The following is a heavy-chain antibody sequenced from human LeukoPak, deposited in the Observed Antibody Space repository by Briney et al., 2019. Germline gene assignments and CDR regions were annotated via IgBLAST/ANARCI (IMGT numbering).Heavy chain of an antibody. Sequence: GGSLRLSCAASGFTFDDYALLCVRPAPGKGLEGVLGICWNSGSIGYADSVKGRFTISRDNAKNSLYLQMNSLRAEDTALYYCAKGGSVGSGYYLGAFDIWGQGTMVTVSS. CDR2: ICWNSGSI. V-gene: IGHV3-9*01. D-gene: IGHD3-22*01. CDR3: AKGGSVGSGYYLGAFDI. CDR1: GFTFDDYA. J-gene: IGHJ3*02.